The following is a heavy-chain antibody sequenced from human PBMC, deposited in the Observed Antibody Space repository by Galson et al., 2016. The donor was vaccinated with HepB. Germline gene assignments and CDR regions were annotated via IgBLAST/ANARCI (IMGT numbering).Heavy chain of an antibody. D-gene: IGHD1-1*01. V-gene: IGHV3-30*18. CDR3: AKGYAGFYFDY. CDR1: GFTFSRYG. Sequence: SLRLSCAASGFTFSRYGMHWVRQAPGKGLEWVAVISYDGSNKYYADSVKGRFTISRDISKNTLYLQMNSLRAEDTAVYYCAKGYAGFYFDYWGQGTLVAVSS. CDR2: ISYDGSNK. J-gene: IGHJ4*02.